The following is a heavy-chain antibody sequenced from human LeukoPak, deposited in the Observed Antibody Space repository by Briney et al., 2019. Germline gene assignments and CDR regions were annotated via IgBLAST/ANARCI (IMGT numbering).Heavy chain of an antibody. Sequence: SETLSLTCAVYGGSFSGYYWSWIRQPPGKGLEWFGEINRSGSTNYNTSLKSRVTISVDTSKNQFPLKLSSVTAADTAVYYCARGEVLWFGATNWFDTWGQGTLVTVSS. J-gene: IGHJ5*02. V-gene: IGHV4-34*01. D-gene: IGHD3-10*01. CDR3: ARGEVLWFGATNWFDT. CDR1: GGSFSGYY. CDR2: INRSGST.